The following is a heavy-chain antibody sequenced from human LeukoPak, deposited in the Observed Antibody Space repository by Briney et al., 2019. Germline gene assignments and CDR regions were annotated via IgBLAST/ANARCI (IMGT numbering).Heavy chain of an antibody. Sequence: GGSLRLSCAASGFTFSSYSMNWVRQAPGKGLEWVSSISSSSSYIYYADSVKGRFTISRDNAKNSLYLQMNSLRAEDTAVYYCARSFLSIAAAATDYWGQGTVVTVSS. J-gene: IGHJ4*02. CDR1: GFTFSSYS. CDR2: ISSSSSYI. V-gene: IGHV3-21*01. CDR3: ARSFLSIAAAATDY. D-gene: IGHD6-13*01.